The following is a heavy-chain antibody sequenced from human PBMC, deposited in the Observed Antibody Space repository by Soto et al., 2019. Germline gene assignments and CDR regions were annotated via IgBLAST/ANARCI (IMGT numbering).Heavy chain of an antibody. V-gene: IGHV4-59*01. CDR1: GGSISSYY. J-gene: IGHJ5*02. Sequence: QVQLQESGPGLVKPSETLSLTCTVSGGSISSYYWSWIRQPPGKGLEWIGYIYYSGSTNYNPSLKSRVTISVDTSKNQFSLKLSSVTAADTAVYYCARDLGDHGLSWGQGTLVTVSS. D-gene: IGHD4-17*01. CDR2: IYYSGST. CDR3: ARDLGDHGLS.